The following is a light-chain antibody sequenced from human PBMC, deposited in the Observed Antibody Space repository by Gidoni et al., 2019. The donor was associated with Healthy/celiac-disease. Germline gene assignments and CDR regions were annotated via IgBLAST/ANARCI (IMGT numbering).Light chain of an antibody. CDR2: DTS. J-gene: IGLJ2*01. CDR3: LLSDSGAGRV. CDR1: TGAVTSGHY. Sequence: QAVVTQDTPLTVSPGGTVTLTIGSNTGAVTSGHYPYWFQQKPGQAPRTLIYDTSNNHSWTSARCSGSLRGGKAALTLSGAQPVDEAEYYCLLSDSGAGRVFGGGTKLTVL. V-gene: IGLV7-46*01.